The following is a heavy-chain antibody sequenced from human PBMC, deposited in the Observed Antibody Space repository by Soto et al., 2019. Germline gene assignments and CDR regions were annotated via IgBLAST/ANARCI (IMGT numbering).Heavy chain of an antibody. V-gene: IGHV3-30*18. CDR1: GFTFSSYG. D-gene: IGHD6-19*01. Sequence: GGSLRLSCAASGFTFSSYGMHWVRQAPGKGLEWVAVISYDGSNKYYADSVKGRFTISRDNSKNTLYLQMNSLRAEDTAVYYCAKDFIAVAGYYWGQGTLVTVSS. CDR3: AKDFIAVAGYY. J-gene: IGHJ4*02. CDR2: ISYDGSNK.